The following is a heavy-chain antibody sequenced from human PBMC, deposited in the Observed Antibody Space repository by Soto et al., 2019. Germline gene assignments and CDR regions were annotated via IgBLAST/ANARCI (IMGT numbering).Heavy chain of an antibody. CDR1: GFTFDDYN. V-gene: IGHV3-43*01. J-gene: IGHJ5*02. CDR3: VKETYYYDVSSYYPLGS. CDR2: ISRDGTNT. D-gene: IGHD3-22*01. Sequence: EVQLVQSGGVVVQPGGSLRLSCAASGFTFDDYNMHWVRQAPGKGLEWVSLISRDGTNTNYAESVKGRFNISRDNSKNSLYLQMNSLRTEDTALYYCVKETYYYDVSSYYPLGSWGQGTLVTVSS.